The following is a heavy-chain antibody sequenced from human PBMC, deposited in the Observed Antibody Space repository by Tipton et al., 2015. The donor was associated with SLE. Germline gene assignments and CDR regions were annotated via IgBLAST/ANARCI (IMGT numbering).Heavy chain of an antibody. Sequence: TLSLTCTVSGASTSSYYWSWVRQPPGKGLEWIGYVYDIDSTNYNPSLKSRVTISLDPSKNQFSLKLSSVTAADTAIYYCARGGIYHDDSGNFDYWGQGTLVTASS. J-gene: IGHJ4*02. CDR1: GASTSSYY. D-gene: IGHD3-22*01. V-gene: IGHV4-59*01. CDR3: ARGGIYHDDSGNFDY. CDR2: VYDIDST.